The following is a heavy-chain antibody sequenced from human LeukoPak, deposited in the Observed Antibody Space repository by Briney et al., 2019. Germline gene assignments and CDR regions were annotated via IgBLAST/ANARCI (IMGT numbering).Heavy chain of an antibody. CDR1: GYTSTNYN. CDR2: INTYKGDT. CDR3: AREFGHCYGDNCFYFFDT. J-gene: IGHJ4*02. V-gene: IGHV1-18*01. Sequence: ASVKVSCKASGYTSTNYNISWVRQAPGQGLEWMGWINTYKGDTLYAQKLQVRVTMTADTSTNTAYMELRSLRFDDTAVYYCAREFGHCYGDNCFYFFDTWGQGFRVTVSS. D-gene: IGHD4-23*01.